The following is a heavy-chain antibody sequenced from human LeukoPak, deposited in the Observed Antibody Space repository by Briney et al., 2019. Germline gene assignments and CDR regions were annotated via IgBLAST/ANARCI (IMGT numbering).Heavy chain of an antibody. V-gene: IGHV1-2*02. D-gene: IGHD2-15*01. CDR3: AAAGCSGGSCYDDAFDI. Sequence: GASVKVSCKASGYTFTGYYMHWVRQAPGQGLEWMGWINPNNGGTNYAQKFQGRVTMTRDTSISTAYMVLSRLRSDDTAVYYCAAAGCSGGSCYDDAFDIWGQGTMVTVSS. CDR2: INPNNGGT. CDR1: GYTFTGYY. J-gene: IGHJ3*02.